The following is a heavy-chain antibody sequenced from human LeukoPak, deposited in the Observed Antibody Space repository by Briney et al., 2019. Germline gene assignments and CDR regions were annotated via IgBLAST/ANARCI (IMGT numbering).Heavy chain of an antibody. J-gene: IGHJ3*02. CDR2: IIPMSGTA. CDR3: ARVGGSSGASDI. CDR1: GGAFMNYV. D-gene: IGHD5-12*01. V-gene: IGHV1-69*06. Sequence: SVKVSCKVSGGAFMNYVITWVRQAPGQGFEWMGGIIPMSGTANYPQKFQGRVTIMADKSTNTVYMELRRLRSEDTAVYFCARVGGSSGASDIWGQGTMVIVSS.